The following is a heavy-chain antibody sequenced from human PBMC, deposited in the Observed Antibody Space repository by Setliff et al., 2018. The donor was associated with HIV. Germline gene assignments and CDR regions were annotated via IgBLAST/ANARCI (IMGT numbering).Heavy chain of an antibody. D-gene: IGHD3-22*01. J-gene: IGHJ4*01. CDR3: ARLMHYYDSFWVLWRENYFDS. Sequence: SETLSLTCTVSGDSSSNDYWTWVRQPPGKGLEWTGNIHTSGNTNYNPSLKGRVTISGDSSKNQFSLRLSSVTAADTAVYYCARLMHYYDSFWVLWRENYFDSWGRGTLVTVSS. CDR1: GDSSSNDY. CDR2: IHTSGNT. V-gene: IGHV4-4*08.